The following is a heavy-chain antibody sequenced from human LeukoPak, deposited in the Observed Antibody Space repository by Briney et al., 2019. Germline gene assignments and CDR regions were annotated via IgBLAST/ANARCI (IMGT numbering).Heavy chain of an antibody. CDR3: ARAIAAAGTAPNYYYYYMDV. J-gene: IGHJ6*03. V-gene: IGHV1-2*02. D-gene: IGHD6-13*01. CDR1: GYTFTGYY. CDR2: INPNSGGT. Sequence: GASVKVSCKASGYTFTGYYMHWVRQAPGQGLEWMGWINPNSGGTNYAQKFQGRVTMTRDTSISTAYMELSRPRSDDTAVYYCARAIAAAGTAPNYYYYYMDVWGKGTTVTISS.